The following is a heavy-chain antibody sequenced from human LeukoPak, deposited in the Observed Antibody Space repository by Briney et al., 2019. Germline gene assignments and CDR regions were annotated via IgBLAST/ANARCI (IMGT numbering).Heavy chain of an antibody. Sequence: SETLSLTCTVSGGSISSSNYYWGWICQPPGKGLGWIGRIYYSGSTCYNPSLKSRVIISVAPSKNQFSLKLSSVTAADSAVYCCARRVRGYSYGVFYCWGRGTLVRVS. J-gene: IGHJ4*02. CDR3: ARRVRGYSYGVFYC. CDR2: IYYSGST. CDR1: GGSISSSNYY. V-gene: IGHV4-39*07. D-gene: IGHD5-18*01.